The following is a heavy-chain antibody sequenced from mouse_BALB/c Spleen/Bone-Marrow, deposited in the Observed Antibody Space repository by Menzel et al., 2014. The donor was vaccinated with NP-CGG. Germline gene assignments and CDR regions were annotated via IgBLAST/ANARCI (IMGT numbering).Heavy chain of an antibody. CDR2: IDTSDSYT. Sequence: SGTELVVPGASVKMSCKASGYAFTDRWIHWVKQRPGQGLEWIGAIDTSDSYTNYNRKLKGKATLTVDESSSTAYIHLSSLTSEDSAVYYCARGRDDFSLDYWGQRTSVTVSS. J-gene: IGHJ4*01. CDR1: GYAFTDRW. V-gene: IGHV1-69*01. CDR3: ARGRDDFSLDY. D-gene: IGHD2-4*01.